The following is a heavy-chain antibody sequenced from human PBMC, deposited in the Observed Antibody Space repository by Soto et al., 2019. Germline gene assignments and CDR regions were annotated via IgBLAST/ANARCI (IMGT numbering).Heavy chain of an antibody. J-gene: IGHJ6*02. CDR3: ARRHCTNGVCLPWNYYYGMDV. Sequence: GGSLRLSCAASGFTFSSYAMSWVRQAPGKGLEWVPAISGSGGSTYYADSVKGRFTISRDNAKNSLYLQMNSLRDEDTAVYYCARRHCTNGVCLPWNYYYGMDVWGQGTTVTVSS. V-gene: IGHV3-23*01. CDR1: GFTFSSYA. CDR2: ISGSGGST. D-gene: IGHD2-8*01.